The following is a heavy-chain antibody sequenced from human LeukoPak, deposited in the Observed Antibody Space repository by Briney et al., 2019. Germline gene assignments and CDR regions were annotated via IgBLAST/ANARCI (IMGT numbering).Heavy chain of an antibody. Sequence: SETLSLTCTVSRGSISRYYWSWIRQPPGKELERSGHIYNSGSASYNPSLKSRVTISVDTSKNQFSLKLSSVTAADTAVYYCARGGSPWGMVYAKGYYFDYWGQGTLVIVSS. CDR2: IYNSGSA. J-gene: IGHJ4*02. CDR1: RGSISRYY. V-gene: IGHV4-59*01. CDR3: ARGGSPWGMVYAKGYYFDY. D-gene: IGHD2-8*01.